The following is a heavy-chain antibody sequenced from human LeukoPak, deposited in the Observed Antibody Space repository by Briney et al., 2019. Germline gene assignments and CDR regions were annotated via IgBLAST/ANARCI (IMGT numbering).Heavy chain of an antibody. CDR2: IWSDGSYK. CDR1: GFTFSNYG. D-gene: IGHD3-22*01. CDR3: TREASKGYYDTSGYYYDL. Sequence: GGSLRLSCTASGFTFSNYGMHWVRQAPGKGLEWVAVIWSDGSYKNYADSVKGRFTISRDNSKNTLYLQMNSLRADDTAVYYCTREASKGYYDTSGYYYDLWGQGTLVTVSS. J-gene: IGHJ5*02. V-gene: IGHV3-33*01.